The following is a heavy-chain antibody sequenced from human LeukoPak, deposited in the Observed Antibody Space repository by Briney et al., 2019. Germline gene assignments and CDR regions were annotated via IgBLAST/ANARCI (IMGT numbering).Heavy chain of an antibody. CDR1: GYTFTGYY. CDR3: AREDVDADSMDY. V-gene: IGHV1-46*01. D-gene: IGHD5-18*01. J-gene: IGHJ4*02. Sequence: GASVKVSCKASGYTFTGYYIHWVRQAPGQGLEWMGIINPSGGSTRYAQKFQGRVAMTRDTSTSTLYMELNSLRSEDTAVYYCAREDVDADSMDYWGQGTLVTVSS. CDR2: INPSGGST.